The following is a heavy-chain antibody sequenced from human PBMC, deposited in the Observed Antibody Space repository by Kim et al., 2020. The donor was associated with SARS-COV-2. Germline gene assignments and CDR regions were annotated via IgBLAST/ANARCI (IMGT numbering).Heavy chain of an antibody. CDR1: GGSISSYY. CDR2: IYYSGST. J-gene: IGHJ6*02. D-gene: IGHD3-9*01. CDR3: SRDRIDYDILTGSRYYGMDV. V-gene: IGHV4-59*01. Sequence: SETLSLTCTVSGGSISSYYWSWIRQPPGKGLEWIWYIYYSGSTNYNPSLKSRVTISVDTSKNQFSLKLSTVTAADTAVYYCSRDRIDYDILTGSRYYGMDVWGQGTTVTVSS.